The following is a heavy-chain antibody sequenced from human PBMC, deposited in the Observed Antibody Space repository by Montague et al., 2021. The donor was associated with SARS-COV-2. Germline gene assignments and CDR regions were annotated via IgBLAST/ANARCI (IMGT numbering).Heavy chain of an antibody. CDR1: RSSINSVYY. J-gene: IGHJ6*03. CDR3: ARERARYYCMDI. V-gene: IGHV4-38-2*02. Sequence: SETLSLTCTVSRSSINSVYYWGWIRQPPKKGLEWMGSVYHGGRTYYNPSLKSRVTISVDTSNNHFSLKLCSVTAADTAMYYCARERARYYCMDIWGKGTTVTVSS. CDR2: VYHGGRT.